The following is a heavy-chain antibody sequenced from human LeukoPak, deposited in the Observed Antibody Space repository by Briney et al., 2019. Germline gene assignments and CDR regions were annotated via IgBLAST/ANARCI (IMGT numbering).Heavy chain of an antibody. D-gene: IGHD6-6*01. CDR3: ARGHDGLIAARQRDYYYYGMDV. Sequence: PSETLSLTCAVYGGSFSGYYWSWIRPPPGKGLEWIGEINHSGSTNYNPSLKSRVTISVDTAKNQFSLKLSSVTAADTAVYYCARGHDGLIAARQRDYYYYGMDVWGQGTTVTVSS. V-gene: IGHV4-34*01. CDR2: INHSGST. CDR1: GGSFSGYY. J-gene: IGHJ6*02.